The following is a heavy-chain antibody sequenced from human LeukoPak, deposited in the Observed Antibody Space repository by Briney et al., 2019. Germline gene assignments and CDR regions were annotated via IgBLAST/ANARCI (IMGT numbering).Heavy chain of an antibody. CDR1: GGSISSGDYY. V-gene: IGHV4-30-4*01. J-gene: IGHJ5*02. D-gene: IGHD4-17*01. CDR2: IYYSGST. Sequence: SQTLSLTCTVSGGSISSGDYYWSWIRQPPGKGLEWIGYIYYSGSTYYNPSLKSRVTISVDTSKNQFSLKLSSVTAADTAVYYCARGVSVAYGRNWFDPWGQGTLVTVSS. CDR3: ARGVSVAYGRNWFDP.